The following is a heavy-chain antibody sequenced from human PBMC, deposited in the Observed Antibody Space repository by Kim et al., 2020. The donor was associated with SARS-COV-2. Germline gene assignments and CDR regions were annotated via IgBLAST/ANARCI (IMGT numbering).Heavy chain of an antibody. J-gene: IGHJ3*02. CDR1: GFTFSNAW. CDR3: TTHSSGWEDAFDI. D-gene: IGHD6-19*01. CDR2: IKSKTDGGTT. Sequence: GGSLRLSCAASGFTFSNAWMSWVRQAPGKGLEWVGRIKSKTDGGTTDYAAPVKGRFTISRDDSKNTLYLQMNSLKTEDTAVYYCTTHSSGWEDAFDIWGQGTMVTVSS. V-gene: IGHV3-15*01.